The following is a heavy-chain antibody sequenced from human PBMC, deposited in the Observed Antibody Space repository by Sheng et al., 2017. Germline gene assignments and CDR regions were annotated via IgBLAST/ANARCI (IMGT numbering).Heavy chain of an antibody. CDR2: ISSSGGTI. Sequence: EVQLVESGGGLVQPGGSLRLSCAASGFTFSNNEMNWVRQAPGKGPEWLAYISSSGGTINYADSVMGRFTISRDDAKTSLYLQMNSLRADDTAAYYCVQGNCGSDCYRRWGHGTLVTVSS. CDR3: VQGNCGSDCYRR. V-gene: IGHV3-48*03. J-gene: IGHJ4*01. CDR1: GFTFSNNE. D-gene: IGHD2-21*01.